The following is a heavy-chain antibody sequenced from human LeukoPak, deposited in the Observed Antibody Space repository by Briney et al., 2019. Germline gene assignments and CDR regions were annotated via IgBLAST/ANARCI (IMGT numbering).Heavy chain of an antibody. CDR3: ARDYGDYVPGRYYFDY. Sequence: PSETLSLTCTVSGGSISSGGYYWSWIRQHPGKGLEWIGYIYYSGSTYYNPSLKSRVTISVDTSKNQFSLKLSSVTAADTAVYYCARDYGDYVPGRYYFDYWGQGTLVTVSS. CDR2: IYYSGST. CDR1: GGSISSGGYY. V-gene: IGHV4-31*03. D-gene: IGHD4-17*01. J-gene: IGHJ4*02.